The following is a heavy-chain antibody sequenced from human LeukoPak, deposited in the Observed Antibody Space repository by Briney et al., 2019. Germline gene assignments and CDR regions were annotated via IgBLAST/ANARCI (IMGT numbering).Heavy chain of an antibody. CDR3: ARHEGSGSYYSY. CDR2: ISPDDSDI. Sequence: GESLKISCKGSGYSFTTYWIAWVRQMPGRGLEWMGIISPDDSDIRYSPSFQGHVTISADKSISTAYLQWSSLQASDTAMYYRARHEGSGSYYSYWGQGTLVTVSS. CDR1: GYSFTTYW. V-gene: IGHV5-51*01. D-gene: IGHD1-26*01. J-gene: IGHJ4*02.